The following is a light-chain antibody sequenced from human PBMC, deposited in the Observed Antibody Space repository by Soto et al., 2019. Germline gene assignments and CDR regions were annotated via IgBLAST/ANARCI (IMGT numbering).Light chain of an antibody. CDR3: QQRTNWSYT. CDR2: DAS. Sequence: EVVLTQSPATLSLSPGERATLSCRASQSVSSSLAWHQQKPGQTPRLLIYDASNRATGIPARFSGTGSGTDFTLTISSLEPEDFAVYYCQQRTNWSYTFGQGTKVDIK. V-gene: IGKV3-11*01. J-gene: IGKJ2*01. CDR1: QSVSSS.